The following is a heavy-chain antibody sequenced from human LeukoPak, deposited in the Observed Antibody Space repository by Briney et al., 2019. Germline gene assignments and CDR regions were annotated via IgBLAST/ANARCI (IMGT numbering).Heavy chain of an antibody. CDR1: GGSFSGYY. D-gene: IGHD6-19*01. CDR2: INHSGST. J-gene: IGHJ4*02. Sequence: PSETLSLTCAVYGGSFSGYYWNWIRQPPGKGLEWIGEINHSGSTNYNPSLKSRVTISVDTSKNQFSLKLSSVTAADTAVYYCARGRSGAVAGTLDYWGQGTLVTVSS. CDR3: ARGRSGAVAGTLDY. V-gene: IGHV4-34*01.